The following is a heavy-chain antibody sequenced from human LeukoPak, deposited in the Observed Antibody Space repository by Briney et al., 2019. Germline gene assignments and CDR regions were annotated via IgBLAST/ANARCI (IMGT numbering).Heavy chain of an antibody. D-gene: IGHD4-11*01. J-gene: IGHJ3*02. CDR3: ARVSPSKNAFDI. Sequence: GGSLRLSCAASGLTFSSYSMNWVRQAPGKGLEWVSYISSSSSTIYYADSVKGRFTISRDNAKNSLYLQMNSLRAEDTAVYYCARVSPSKNAFDIWGQGTMVTVSS. CDR2: ISSSSSTI. CDR1: GLTFSSYS. V-gene: IGHV3-48*04.